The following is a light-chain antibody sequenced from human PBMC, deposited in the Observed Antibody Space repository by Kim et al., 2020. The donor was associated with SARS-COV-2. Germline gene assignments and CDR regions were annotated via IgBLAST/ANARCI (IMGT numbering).Light chain of an antibody. J-gene: IGKJ1*01. CDR3: QQSYSTPWT. V-gene: IGKV1-39*01. Sequence: DIQMTQSPSSLSASVGDRVTITCRASQSISSYLNWYQQKPGKAPKLLIYAASSLQSGVPSRFSGSGSGTDFTLTISSLQPEDFATYYCQQSYSTPWTFVQGTKMDIK. CDR2: AAS. CDR1: QSISSY.